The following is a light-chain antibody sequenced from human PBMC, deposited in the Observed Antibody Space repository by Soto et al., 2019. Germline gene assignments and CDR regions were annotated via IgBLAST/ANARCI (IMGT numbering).Light chain of an antibody. CDR3: QQYNVYSALA. Sequence: DIQMTQSPSTLSASVGDRVTITCRTSQSISIWLAWYQQKPGKAPKLLISKASTLESGVPSRFSGSGSGTELTLTISSLQPDDFATYYCQQYNVYSALAFGGGTKVEIK. CDR2: KAS. CDR1: QSISIW. V-gene: IGKV1-5*03. J-gene: IGKJ4*01.